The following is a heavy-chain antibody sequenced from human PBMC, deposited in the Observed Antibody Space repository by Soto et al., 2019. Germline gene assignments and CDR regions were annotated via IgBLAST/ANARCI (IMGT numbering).Heavy chain of an antibody. V-gene: IGHV3-9*01. CDR2: ISWNSGSI. D-gene: IGHD2-15*01. CDR3: AKDVGPMLGYCSGGSCRFDY. CDR1: GFTFDDYA. Sequence: PGGSLRLSCAASGFTFDDYAMHWVRQAPGKGLEWVSGISWNSGSIGYADSVKGRFTISRDNAKNSLYLQMNSLRAEDTALYYCAKDVGPMLGYCSGGSCRFDYWGQGTLVTVSS. J-gene: IGHJ4*02.